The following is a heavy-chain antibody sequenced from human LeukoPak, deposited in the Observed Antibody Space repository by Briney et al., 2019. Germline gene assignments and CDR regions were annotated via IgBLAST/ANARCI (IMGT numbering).Heavy chain of an antibody. CDR1: GGSFSGYY. Sequence: SETLSLTCAVYGGSFSGYYWSWIRQPPGKGLEWIGEINHSGSTNYNPSLKSRATMSVDTSKNQFSLKLSSVTAADTAVYYCARGSTDMSIVGASSAQYYFDYWGQGTLVTVSS. D-gene: IGHD1-26*01. J-gene: IGHJ4*02. V-gene: IGHV4-34*01. CDR3: ARGSTDMSIVGASSAQYYFDY. CDR2: INHSGST.